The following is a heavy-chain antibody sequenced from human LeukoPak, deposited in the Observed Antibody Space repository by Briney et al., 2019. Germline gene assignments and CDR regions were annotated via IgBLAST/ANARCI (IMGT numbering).Heavy chain of an antibody. CDR1: GYTFTSYG. J-gene: IGHJ6*03. D-gene: IGHD1-7*01. V-gene: IGHV1-8*03. CDR3: ASGAVWKYVEGYYYYYYMDV. CDR2: ISAYSGNT. Sequence: ASVKVSCKASGYTFTSYGISWVRQAPGQGLEWMGWISAYSGNTGYAQKLQGRVTITRNTSTSTAYMELSSLRSDDTAVYYCASGAVWKYVEGYYYYYYMDVWGKGTTVTVSS.